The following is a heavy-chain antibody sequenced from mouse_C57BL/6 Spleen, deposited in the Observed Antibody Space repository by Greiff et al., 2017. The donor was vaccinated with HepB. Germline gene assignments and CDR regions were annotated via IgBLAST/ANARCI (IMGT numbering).Heavy chain of an antibody. D-gene: IGHD4-1*01. V-gene: IGHV1-26*01. J-gene: IGHJ4*01. CDR1: GYTFTDYY. Sequence: EVQLQQSGPELVKPGASVKISCKASGYTFTDYYMNWVKQSHGKSLEWIGDINPNNGGTSYNQKFKGKATLTVDKSSSTAYMELRSLTSEDSAVYYCARMSLLGHAMDYWGQGTSVTVSS. CDR2: INPNNGGT. CDR3: ARMSLLGHAMDY.